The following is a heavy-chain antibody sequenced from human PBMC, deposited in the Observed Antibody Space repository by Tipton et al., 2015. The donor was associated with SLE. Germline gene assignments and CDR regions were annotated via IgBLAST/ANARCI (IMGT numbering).Heavy chain of an antibody. V-gene: IGHV4-59*01. J-gene: IGHJ4*02. Sequence: GLVKPSETLSLTCTVSGASISSYYWSWIRQPPGKGLEWIGYIYYSGSTNYNPSLRSRVTISVDTSKNQLSLQLSSVTTADTAVYYCARGDPQGLEPFDYWGQGTLVTVSS. CDR1: GASISSYY. CDR2: IYYSGST. CDR3: ARGDPQGLEPFDY. D-gene: IGHD1-1*01.